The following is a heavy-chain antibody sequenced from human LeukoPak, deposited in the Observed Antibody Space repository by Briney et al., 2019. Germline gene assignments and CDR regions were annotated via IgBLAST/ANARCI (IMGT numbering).Heavy chain of an antibody. D-gene: IGHD3-22*01. CDR1: GFTFSSYA. V-gene: IGHV3-30-3*01. J-gene: IGHJ3*02. CDR2: ISYDGSNK. CDR3: ARVAKNYYDSRGAFDI. Sequence: PGRSLRLSCAASGFTFSSYAMYWVRQAPGKGLEWVAVISYDGSNKYYADSVKGRFTISRDNSKNTLYLQMNSLRAEDTAVYYCARVAKNYYDSRGAFDIWGQGTMVTVSS.